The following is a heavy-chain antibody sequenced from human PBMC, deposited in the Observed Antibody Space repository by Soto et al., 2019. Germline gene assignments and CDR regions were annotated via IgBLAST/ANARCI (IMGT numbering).Heavy chain of an antibody. V-gene: IGHV2-70*01. Sequence: SGPSRVNPTQSLTLTCTFSGFSLSTSGMCVSWIRQPPGKALEWLALIDWDDDKYYSTSLKTRLTISKDTSKNQVVLTMTNMDPVDTATYYCARREILSHDAFDIWDTGTMVTVSS. CDR2: IDWDDDK. D-gene: IGHD3-10*01. CDR1: GFSLSTSGMC. CDR3: ARREILSHDAFDI. J-gene: IGHJ3*02.